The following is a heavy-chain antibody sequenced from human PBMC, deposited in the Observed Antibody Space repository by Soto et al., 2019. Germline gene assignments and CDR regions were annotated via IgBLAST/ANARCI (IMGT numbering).Heavy chain of an antibody. CDR3: GSLFEF. V-gene: IGHV3-74*01. J-gene: IGHJ4*02. CDR1: GFTFRYYW. CDR2: INNDGSDT. Sequence: EVHLVESGGGLVQPGGSLRLSCAASGFTFRYYWLHWVRQVPGRGPVWVSGINNDGSDTFYADFVEGRFTISRDYAKNTVYLQMDSLRAEDTAVYYCGSLFEFWGQGTLVTVPS.